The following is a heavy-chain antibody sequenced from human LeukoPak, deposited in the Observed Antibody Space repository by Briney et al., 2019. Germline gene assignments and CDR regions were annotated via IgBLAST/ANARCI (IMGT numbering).Heavy chain of an antibody. J-gene: IGHJ4*02. D-gene: IGHD2-2*01. CDR1: GYTFTGYF. Sequence: GASVKDSCKASGYTFTGYFMHWVRQAPGQGLEWMGWINPHSGGTNYAQKFQGGVTMTRDTSITTAYMELSSLRSDDTAVYYCARDVGEYCSSTNCYASHYWGQGTLVTVSS. CDR2: INPHSGGT. V-gene: IGHV1-2*02. CDR3: ARDVGEYCSSTNCYASHY.